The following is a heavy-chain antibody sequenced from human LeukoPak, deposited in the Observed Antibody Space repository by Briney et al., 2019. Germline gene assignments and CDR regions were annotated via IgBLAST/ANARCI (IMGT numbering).Heavy chain of an antibody. CDR3: ARDAYGGNSWGWFDP. CDR2: IYFTGFT. V-gene: IGHV4-59*01. D-gene: IGHD4-23*01. Sequence: SETLSLTCTVTDGSISGYYWSWIRQSPGKGLEWIGYIYFTGFTHYNPSLKSRVTMSVDMSKNQFSLNLNSVTAADTAVYYCARDAYGGNSWGWFDPWGPGTLVTVSS. J-gene: IGHJ5*02. CDR1: DGSISGYY.